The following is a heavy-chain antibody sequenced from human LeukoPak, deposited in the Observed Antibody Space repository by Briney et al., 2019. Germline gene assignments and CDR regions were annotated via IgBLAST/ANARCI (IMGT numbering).Heavy chain of an antibody. D-gene: IGHD1-26*01. V-gene: IGHV3-21*01. Sequence: GGSLRLSCAASGFTFSSYSMNWVRQAPGKGLEWVSSISSSSSYIYYADSVKGRFTISRDNAKNSLYLQMNSLRAEDTAVYYCAKDRFRVGYFDYWGQGTLVTVSS. CDR3: AKDRFRVGYFDY. CDR2: ISSSSSYI. J-gene: IGHJ4*02. CDR1: GFTFSSYS.